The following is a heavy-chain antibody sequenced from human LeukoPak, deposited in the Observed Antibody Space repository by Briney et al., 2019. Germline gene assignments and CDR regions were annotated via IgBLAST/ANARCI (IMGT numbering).Heavy chain of an antibody. J-gene: IGHJ5*02. CDR3: ARDADRGYHYHDYFGP. D-gene: IGHD4-11*01. CDR1: GYTFTDYF. CDR2: IDPNSGGT. Sequence: ASVKVSCKASGYTFTDYFMHWVRQALGQGLEWMGWIDPNSGGTKYAQNFQGRVTLTSDTSISTAYMELTRLTSDDMAVYYCARDADRGYHYHDYFGPWGQGTLVTVSS. V-gene: IGHV1-2*02.